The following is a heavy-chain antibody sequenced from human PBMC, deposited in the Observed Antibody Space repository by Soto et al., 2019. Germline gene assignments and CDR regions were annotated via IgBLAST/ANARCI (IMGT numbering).Heavy chain of an antibody. D-gene: IGHD4-4*01. V-gene: IGHV3-9*01. CDR1: EFPGDSYA. Sequence: AAXEFPGDSYAIHRVRRARGKGLEWVSGISWNSGSIGYADXXKGRFTISRDNANLSLYLQMNSLRAEDTAGHDGAKATNTVYTGGRDVCGQGTTVT. CDR3: AKATNTVYTGGRDV. J-gene: IGHJ6*01. CDR2: ISWNSGSI.